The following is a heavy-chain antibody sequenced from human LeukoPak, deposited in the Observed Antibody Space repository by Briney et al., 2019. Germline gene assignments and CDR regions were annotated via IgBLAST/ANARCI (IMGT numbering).Heavy chain of an antibody. Sequence: GGSLRLSCAASGFTFDDYGMSWVRQAPGKGLEWVSGINWNGGSTGYADSVKGRFTISRDNAKNSLYLQMTSLRAEDTALYHCASSCSSTSCYGRDVWGKGTTVTVSS. V-gene: IGHV3-20*01. CDR3: ASSCSSTSCYGRDV. CDR1: GFTFDDYG. D-gene: IGHD2-2*01. J-gene: IGHJ6*04. CDR2: INWNGGST.